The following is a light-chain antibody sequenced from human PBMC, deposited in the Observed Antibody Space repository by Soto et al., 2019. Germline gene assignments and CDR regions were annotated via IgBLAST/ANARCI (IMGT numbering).Light chain of an antibody. Sequence: EIVMTQSPATLSLSPGERATLSGRASQSVSSSYLAWYQQKPGQAPRLLIYGASTRATGIPARFSGSGSGTDFTLTISSLQPEDFAVYYCQQDYNLPWTFGQGTNVEI. CDR2: GAS. V-gene: IGKV3D-7*01. CDR1: QSVSSSY. CDR3: QQDYNLPWT. J-gene: IGKJ1*01.